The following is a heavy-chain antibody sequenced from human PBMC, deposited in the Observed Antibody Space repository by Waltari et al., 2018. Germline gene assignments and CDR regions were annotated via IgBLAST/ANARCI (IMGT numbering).Heavy chain of an antibody. J-gene: IGHJ6*02. D-gene: IGHD3-10*01. Sequence: QVQLVQSGAEVKKPGASVKVSCKPSGYTFTSYAMHWVRQAPGQRLEWMGWINAGNGNTKYSQKFQGRVTITRDTSASTAYMELSSLRSEDTAVYYCARESLLWFGELFGGYYYYGMDVWGQGTTVTVSS. V-gene: IGHV1-3*01. CDR1: GYTFTSYA. CDR2: INAGNGNT. CDR3: ARESLLWFGELFGGYYYYGMDV.